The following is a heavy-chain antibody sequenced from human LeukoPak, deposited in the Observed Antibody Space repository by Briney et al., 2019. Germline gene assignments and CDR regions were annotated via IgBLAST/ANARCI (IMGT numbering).Heavy chain of an antibody. Sequence: PGGSLRLSCAASGFTFSSYSMNWVRQAPGKGLEWVSSISSSSSYIYYADSVKGRFTISRDNAKNSLYLQMRSLRAEDTAVYYCARDGVAPGLYFDYWGQGNLVTVSS. CDR1: GFTFSSYS. V-gene: IGHV3-21*01. CDR3: ARDGVAPGLYFDY. J-gene: IGHJ4*02. CDR2: ISSSSSYI. D-gene: IGHD2-8*01.